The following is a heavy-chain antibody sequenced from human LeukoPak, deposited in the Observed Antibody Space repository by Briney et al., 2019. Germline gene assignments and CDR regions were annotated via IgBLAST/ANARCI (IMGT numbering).Heavy chain of an antibody. CDR3: ARDRSSSRGWFDP. D-gene: IGHD6-13*01. J-gene: IGHJ5*02. V-gene: IGHV4-30-4*01. CDR2: IYYSGST. CDR1: GGSISSGDYY. Sequence: PSQTLSLTCTVSGGSISSGDYYWSWIRQPPGKGLEWIGYIYYSGSTNYNPSLKSRVTISVDTSKNQFSLKLSSVTAADTAVYYCARDRSSSRGWFDPWGQGTLVTVSS.